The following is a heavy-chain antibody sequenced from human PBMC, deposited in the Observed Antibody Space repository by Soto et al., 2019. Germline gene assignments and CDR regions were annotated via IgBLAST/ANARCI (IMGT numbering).Heavy chain of an antibody. CDR3: ARDHRERDYYYGMDV. V-gene: IGHV1-3*01. J-gene: IGHJ6*02. Sequence: ASVKVSCKASGYTFTIYAMHWVRQAPGQRLEWMGWINAGNGNTKYSQKFQGRVTITADESTSTAYMELSSLRSEDTAVYYCARDHRERDYYYGMDVWGQGTTVTVSS. CDR2: INAGNGNT. CDR1: GYTFTIYA. D-gene: IGHD1-26*01.